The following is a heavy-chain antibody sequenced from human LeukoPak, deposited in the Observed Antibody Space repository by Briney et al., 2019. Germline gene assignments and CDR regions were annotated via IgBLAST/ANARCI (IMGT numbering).Heavy chain of an antibody. V-gene: IGHV3-23*01. CDR2: ISGRGGRT. J-gene: IGHJ4*02. Sequence: GGSLRLSCAASGFTFSSYGMNWVRQAPGKGLEWVSTISGRGGRTFYGDSVKGRFSISRDISKNTLYLQMNSLRAEDTAVYYCARDWSMAHPRYYFDYWGQGTLVTVSS. CDR3: ARDWSMAHPRYYFDY. CDR1: GFTFSSYG. D-gene: IGHD3-3*01.